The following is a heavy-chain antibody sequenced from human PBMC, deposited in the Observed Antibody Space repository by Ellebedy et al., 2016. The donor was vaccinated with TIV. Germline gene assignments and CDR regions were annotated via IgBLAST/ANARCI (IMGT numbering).Heavy chain of an antibody. CDR2: FDPEDDGT. V-gene: IGHV1-24*01. Sequence: AASVKVSCKVSGYSLAELSVHWVRQAPGKGLEWMAGFDPEDDGTIYAHGFEGRVTLTQDTSAETAHLEVSSLTSEDTAVYFCATVSPPKLRPYDARTDVGYYATDVWGQGTAVTVSS. D-gene: IGHD3-22*01. CDR1: GYSLAELS. J-gene: IGHJ6*02. CDR3: ATVSPPKLRPYDARTDVGYYATDV.